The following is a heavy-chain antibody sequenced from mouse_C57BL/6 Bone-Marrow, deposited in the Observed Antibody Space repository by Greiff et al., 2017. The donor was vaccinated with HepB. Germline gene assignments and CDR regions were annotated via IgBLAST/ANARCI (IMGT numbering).Heavy chain of an antibody. J-gene: IGHJ1*03. Sequence: EVKLQQSGTVLARPGASVKMSCKTSGYTFTSYWMHWVKQRPGQGLEWIGAIYPGNSDTSYNQKFKGKAKLTAVTSASTAYMELSSLTNEDSAVYYCLYHRGSSPWYFDVWGTGTTVTVSS. D-gene: IGHD1-1*01. V-gene: IGHV1-5*01. CDR1: GYTFTSYW. CDR3: LYHRGSSPWYFDV. CDR2: IYPGNSDT.